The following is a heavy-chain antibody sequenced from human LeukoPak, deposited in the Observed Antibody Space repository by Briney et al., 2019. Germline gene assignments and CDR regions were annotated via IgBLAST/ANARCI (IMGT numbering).Heavy chain of an antibody. V-gene: IGHV3-7*04. Sequence: GGSRRLSCAASGFTFSTDWMSWVRQAPGGGLGWVANIKHDGSEKFYVDSVRGRFTTSRDNATNSLYLQLNSLRAEDTALYYCARITGIEAAGDSWGQGTLVTVS. CDR3: ARITGIEAAGDS. CDR1: GFTFSTDW. J-gene: IGHJ4*02. CDR2: IKHDGSEK. D-gene: IGHD6-13*01.